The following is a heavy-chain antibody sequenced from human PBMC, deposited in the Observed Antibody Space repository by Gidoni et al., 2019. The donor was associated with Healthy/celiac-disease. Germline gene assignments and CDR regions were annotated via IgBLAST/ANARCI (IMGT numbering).Heavy chain of an antibody. Sequence: EVQLVESGGGLVKPGGSLRLSCAASGFTFSNAWMSWVRQAPGKGLELVGRIKSKTDGGTTDYAAPVKGRFTISRDDSKNTLYLQMNSLKTEDTAVYYCTTDHHSGYDTGDYYYYYYGMDVWGQGTTVTVSS. CDR1: GFTFSNAW. CDR2: IKSKTDGGTT. CDR3: TTDHHSGYDTGDYYYYYYGMDV. D-gene: IGHD5-12*01. V-gene: IGHV3-15*01. J-gene: IGHJ6*02.